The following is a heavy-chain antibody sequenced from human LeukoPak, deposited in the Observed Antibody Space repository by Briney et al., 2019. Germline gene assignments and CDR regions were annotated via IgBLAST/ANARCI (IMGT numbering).Heavy chain of an antibody. V-gene: IGHV1-46*01. CDR2: INPSGGST. J-gene: IGHJ6*03. CDR1: GYTFTSYG. D-gene: IGHD5-12*01. Sequence: ASVKVSCKASGYTFTSYGISWVRQAPGQGLEWMGIINPSGGSTSYAQKFQGRVTMTRDMSTSTVYTELSSLRSEDTAVYYCARRGSIVATTNYYYYYMDVWGKGTTVTVSS. CDR3: ARRGSIVATTNYYYYYMDV.